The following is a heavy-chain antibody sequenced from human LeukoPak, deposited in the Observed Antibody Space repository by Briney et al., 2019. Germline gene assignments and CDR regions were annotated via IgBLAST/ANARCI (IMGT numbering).Heavy chain of an antibody. CDR3: ARELSYSLSQSYYFDY. Sequence: PSETLSLTXTVSGGSISSGDYYWSWIRQPPGKGLEWIGYIYYSGSTYYNPSLKSRVTISVDTSKNQFSLKLSSVTAADTAVYYCARELSYSLSQSYYFDYWGQGTLVTVSS. J-gene: IGHJ4*02. V-gene: IGHV4-30-4*08. CDR2: IYYSGST. CDR1: GGSISSGDYY. D-gene: IGHD4-11*01.